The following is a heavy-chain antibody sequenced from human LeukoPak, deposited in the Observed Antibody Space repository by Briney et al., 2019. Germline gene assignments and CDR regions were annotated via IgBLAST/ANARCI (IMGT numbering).Heavy chain of an antibody. CDR1: GFTFSSYS. D-gene: IGHD2-15*01. CDR2: ISGSSSQI. J-gene: IGHJ3*01. Sequence: GGSLRLSCAGSGFTFSSYSMNWVRQALGKGLEWLSSISGSSSQIFYAGSVKGRFTMSRDNAKNSLYLQMNSLRAEDTAVYYCVKDYCSGGSCIDAFDFWGQGTMVTVSS. V-gene: IGHV3-21*01. CDR3: VKDYCSGGSCIDAFDF.